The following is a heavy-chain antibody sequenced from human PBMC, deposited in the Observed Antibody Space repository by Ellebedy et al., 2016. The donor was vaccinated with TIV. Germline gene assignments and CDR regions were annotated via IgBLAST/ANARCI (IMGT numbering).Heavy chain of an antibody. CDR3: AMPFHYYYDSSGYYLY. CDR2: ISSSGSTI. V-gene: IGHV3-11*01. CDR1: GFTFSDYY. D-gene: IGHD3-22*01. J-gene: IGHJ4*02. Sequence: GESLKISCAASGFTFSDYYMSWIRQAPGQGLEWGSYISSSGSTIYYADSVKGRFTISRDNAKNSLYLQMNSRRAEDTAVYYGAMPFHYYYDSSGYYLYWGQGTLVTVSS.